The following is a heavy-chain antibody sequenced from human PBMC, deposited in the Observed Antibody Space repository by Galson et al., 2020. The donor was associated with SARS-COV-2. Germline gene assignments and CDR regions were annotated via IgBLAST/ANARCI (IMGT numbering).Heavy chain of an antibody. D-gene: IGHD4-4*01. CDR2: ISYDGSNK. J-gene: IGHJ4*02. Sequence: GESLKISCAASGFIFSDYAMHWVRQAPGKGLEWMTAISYDGSNKFYADSVKGRFTISRDKSKHTLYLHMDSLRPGDTAVYYCARNSDFFEYFDYWGQGTLVTVSS. CDR3: ARNSDFFEYFDY. CDR1: GFIFSDYA. V-gene: IGHV3-30*01.